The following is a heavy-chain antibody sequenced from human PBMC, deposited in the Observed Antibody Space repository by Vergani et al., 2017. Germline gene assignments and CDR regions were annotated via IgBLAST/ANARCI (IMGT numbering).Heavy chain of an antibody. V-gene: IGHV1-69*01. Sequence: VQLVQSGAEVKKPGSSVKVSCKASGGTFSSYAISWVRQAPGQGLEWMGGIIPIFGTANYAQKFQGRVTITADESTSTAYMELSSLRSEDTAVYYCARNNFXPAAIQLRGYYFDYWGQGTLVTVSS. CDR2: IIPIFGTA. CDR3: ARNNFXPAAIQLRGYYFDY. J-gene: IGHJ4*02. CDR1: GGTFSSYA. D-gene: IGHD2-2*02.